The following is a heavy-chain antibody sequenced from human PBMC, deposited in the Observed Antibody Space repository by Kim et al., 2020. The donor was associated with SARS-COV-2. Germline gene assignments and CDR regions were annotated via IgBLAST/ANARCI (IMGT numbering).Heavy chain of an antibody. D-gene: IGHD2-15*01. V-gene: IGHV4-61*01. J-gene: IGHJ5*02. CDR3: ARALGYCSGGSCFAHNWFDP. CDR2: IYYSVTT. CDR1: GASVSSGSYY. Sequence: SETLSLTCTVSGASVSSGSYYWSWIRQPPGKGLEWIGYIYYSVTTQYNPSLKSRVTISVDTSKNQFSLKVKSVTAADTAVYYCARALGYCSGGSCFAHNWFDPWGQGTLVTVSS.